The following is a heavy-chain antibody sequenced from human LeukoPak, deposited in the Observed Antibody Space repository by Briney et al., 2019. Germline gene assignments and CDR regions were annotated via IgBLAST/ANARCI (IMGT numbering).Heavy chain of an antibody. CDR2: IRYDGSNK. CDR1: GFTFSNYG. Sequence: GGSLRLSCAASGFTFSNYGMQWVRQAPGKGLEWVAFIRYDGSNKYYADSVKGRFTISRDNSKNTLYLQMNSLRAEDTAVYYCAKGPSSSWLYYFDYWGQGTLVTVSS. D-gene: IGHD6-13*01. CDR3: AKGPSSSWLYYFDY. V-gene: IGHV3-30*02. J-gene: IGHJ4*02.